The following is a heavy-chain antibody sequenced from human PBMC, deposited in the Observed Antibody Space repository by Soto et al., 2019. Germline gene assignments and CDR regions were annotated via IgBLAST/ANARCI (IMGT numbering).Heavy chain of an antibody. CDR2: IRSKAYGGTT. CDR3: TRGLENYYDSSGYSWFDP. CDR1: GFTFGDYA. Sequence: GGSLRLSCTASGFTFGDYAMSWFRQAPGKGLEWVGFIRSKAYGGTTGYAASVKGRFTISRDDSKSIAYLQMDSLKTEDTAVYYCTRGLENYYDSSGYSWFDPWGQGTLVTVSS. J-gene: IGHJ5*02. D-gene: IGHD3-22*01. V-gene: IGHV3-49*03.